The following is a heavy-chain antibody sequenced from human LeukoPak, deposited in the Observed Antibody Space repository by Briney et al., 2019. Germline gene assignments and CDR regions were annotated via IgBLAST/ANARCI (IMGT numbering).Heavy chain of an antibody. CDR3: ARGGGGSLRF. J-gene: IGHJ4*02. CDR2: INHSGST. Sequence: PSETLSLTCAVYGGSFSGYYWSWIRQPPGKGLEWIGEINHSGSTNYNPSLKSRVTISVDTSKNQFSLKLSSVAAADTAVYYWARGGGGSLRFWGQGTLVTVSS. V-gene: IGHV4-34*01. CDR1: GGSFSGYY. D-gene: IGHD3-3*01.